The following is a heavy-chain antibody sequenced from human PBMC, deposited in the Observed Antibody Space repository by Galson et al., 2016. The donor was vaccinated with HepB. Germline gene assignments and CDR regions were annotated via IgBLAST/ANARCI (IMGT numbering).Heavy chain of an antibody. CDR3: VKSNSITLLLGEENYFDP. J-gene: IGHJ5*02. D-gene: IGHD2/OR15-2a*01. V-gene: IGHV4-39*01. Sequence: SETLSLTCTVSGGSINSGGSYWAWIRQPPGKGLEWIGEINESGTTTYIPSLKSRVSISADTSKKQFSLTLTSVTAADTAVYYCVKSNSITLLLGEENYFDPWGQGTLVTVSS. CDR1: GGSINSGGSY. CDR2: INESGTT.